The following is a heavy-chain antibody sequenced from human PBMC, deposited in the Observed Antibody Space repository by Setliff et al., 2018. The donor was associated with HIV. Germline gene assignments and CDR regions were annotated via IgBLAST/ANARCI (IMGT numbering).Heavy chain of an antibody. V-gene: IGHV3-33*01. CDR3: TRPGLSGSPGC. J-gene: IGHJ4*02. CDR2: IWYDGSNK. D-gene: IGHD2-15*01. Sequence: GGSLRLSCAASGFTFSSYGMHWVRQAPGKGLEWVAVIWYDGSNKYYADSVKGRFTISRDNSKNTLYLQMNSLKTEDTAVYYCTRPGLSGSPGCWGQGTLVTV. CDR1: GFTFSSYG.